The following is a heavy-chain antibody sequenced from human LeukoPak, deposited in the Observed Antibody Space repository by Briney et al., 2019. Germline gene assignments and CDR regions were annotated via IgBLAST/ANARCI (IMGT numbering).Heavy chain of an antibody. CDR1: GYTFTGYY. CDR2: INPNSGGT. D-gene: IGHD1-26*01. V-gene: IGHV1-2*02. Sequence: ASVKVSRKASGYTFTGYYMHWVRQAPGQGLEWMGWINPNSGGTNYAQKFQGRVTMTRDTYISTAYMELSRLSSDDTAVYYCVVDGSYYFDYWGQGTLVTVSS. J-gene: IGHJ4*02. CDR3: VVDGSYYFDY.